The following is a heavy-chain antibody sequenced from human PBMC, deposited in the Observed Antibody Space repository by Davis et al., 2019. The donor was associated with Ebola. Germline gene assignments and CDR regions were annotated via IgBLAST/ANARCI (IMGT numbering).Heavy chain of an antibody. V-gene: IGHV3-73*01. CDR1: GFTFSGSA. CDR2: IRSKANSYAT. Sequence: GESLKISCAASGFTFSGSAMHWVRQASGKGLEWVGRIRSKANSYATAYAASLKGRFTISRDNAKNSLYLQMNSLRAEDTAVYYCARDLRGSGSFWKSYYYYGMDVWGQGTTVTVSS. J-gene: IGHJ6*02. D-gene: IGHD3-10*01. CDR3: ARDLRGSGSFWKSYYYYGMDV.